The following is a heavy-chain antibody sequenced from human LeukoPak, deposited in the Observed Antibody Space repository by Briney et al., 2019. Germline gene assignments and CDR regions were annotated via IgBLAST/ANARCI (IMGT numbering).Heavy chain of an antibody. CDR2: SSRSSAV. V-gene: IGHV3-48*01. Sequence: GGSLRLSCTASGFTFSSYSVNSVRQAPGKGLEWVSHSSRSSAVYYADSVKGRLTSSRDNAKNSLYLQMNSLRVEDTAVYYCARDLNYAFDIWGQGTMVTVSS. CDR3: ARDLNYAFDI. J-gene: IGHJ3*02. CDR1: GFTFSSYS.